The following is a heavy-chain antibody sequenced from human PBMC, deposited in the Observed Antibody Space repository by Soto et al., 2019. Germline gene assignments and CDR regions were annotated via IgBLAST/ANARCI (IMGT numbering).Heavy chain of an antibody. CDR3: AKNLPRTGRFDY. Sequence: LSLTCTLAGASITSTTCFWAWIRQPPGKGLEWVGSIYYSGRTYYNPSLRSRVTISVDRSKNQFSLTMSSVTAADTAVYYCAKNLPRTGRFDYWGQGTSVTVSS. CDR1: GASITSTTCF. CDR2: IYYSGRT. J-gene: IGHJ4*02. V-gene: IGHV4-39*01.